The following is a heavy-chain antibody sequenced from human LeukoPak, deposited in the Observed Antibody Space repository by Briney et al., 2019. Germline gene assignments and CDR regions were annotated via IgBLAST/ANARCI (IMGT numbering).Heavy chain of an antibody. CDR2: ISSSSSYI. Sequence: GSLRLSCAASGFTFSSYSMNWVRQAPGKGLEWVSSISSSSSYIYYADSVKGRFTISRDNSKNTLYLQMNSLRAEDTAVYYCARVHGNPVYYGLDVWGQGTTVTVSS. D-gene: IGHD1-14*01. CDR3: ARVHGNPVYYGLDV. J-gene: IGHJ6*02. CDR1: GFTFSSYS. V-gene: IGHV3-21*04.